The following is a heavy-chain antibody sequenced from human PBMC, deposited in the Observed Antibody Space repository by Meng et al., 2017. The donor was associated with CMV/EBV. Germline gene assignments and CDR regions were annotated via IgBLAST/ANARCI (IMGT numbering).Heavy chain of an antibody. V-gene: IGHV3-49*04. J-gene: IGHJ6*02. D-gene: IGHD2-21*01. CDR3: TPGAVACGEYYYYGMDV. Sequence: GESLNISSTASGFTLDDYAMHWVRQAPGKGLERVGFIRSKAYGGTTEYAASVKGRLTISRDDSKNIDYLRMNSLKTEDTAMYYSTPGAVACGEYYYYGMDVWGQGTTVTVSS. CDR1: GFTLDDYA. CDR2: IRSKAYGGTT.